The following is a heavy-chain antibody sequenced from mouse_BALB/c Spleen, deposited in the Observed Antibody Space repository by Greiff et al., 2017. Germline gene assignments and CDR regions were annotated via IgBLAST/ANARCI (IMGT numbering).Heavy chain of an antibody. CDR2: ISYSGST. V-gene: IGHV3-2*02. J-gene: IGHJ3*01. D-gene: IGHD4-1*02. CDR1: GYSITSDYA. CDR3: ARSFQLGRFAY. Sequence: EVHLVESGPGLVKPSQSLSLTCTVTGYSITSDYAWNWIRQFPGNKLEWMGYISYSGSTSYNPSLKSRISITRDTSKNQFFLQLNSVTTEDTATYYCARSFQLGRFAYWGQGTLVTVSA.